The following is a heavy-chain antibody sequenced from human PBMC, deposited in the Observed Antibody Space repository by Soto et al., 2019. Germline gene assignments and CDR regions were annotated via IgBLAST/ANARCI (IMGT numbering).Heavy chain of an antibody. CDR2: IKQDGSEK. D-gene: IGHD1-26*01. CDR1: GFTFSSYW. Sequence: GGSLRLSCAASGFTFSSYWMSWVRQALGKGLEWVANIKQDGSEKYYVDSVKGRFTISREKAKTSLYLQMNSLRAEDTAVYYCARASGGYTHYLDHGAQRALVTFSS. J-gene: IGHJ4*02. V-gene: IGHV3-7*03. CDR3: ARASGGYTHYLDH.